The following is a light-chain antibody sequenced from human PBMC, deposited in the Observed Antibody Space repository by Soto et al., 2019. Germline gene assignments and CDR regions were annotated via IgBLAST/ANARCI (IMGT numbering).Light chain of an antibody. Sequence: IQMTQSPSSLSASVGDRVTITCRASQSISSYLNWYQQKPGKAPKLLIYAASSLQSGVPSRFSGCGSGTDFTLTISSLQPEDFATYYCQQSYSTLGTTFGQGTRLEIK. V-gene: IGKV1-39*01. CDR2: AAS. CDR3: QQSYSTLGTT. CDR1: QSISSY. J-gene: IGKJ5*01.